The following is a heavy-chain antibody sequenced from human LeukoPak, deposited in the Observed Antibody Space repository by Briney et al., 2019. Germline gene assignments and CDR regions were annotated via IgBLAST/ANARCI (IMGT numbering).Heavy chain of an antibody. Sequence: SETLSLTCAVYGWSFSGYYWSWIRQPPGKGLEWLGEINHSGSTNYNPSLKSRVTISVDTSKNQFSLKLSSVTAADTAVYYCARRTDCSSTSCYRTSYYGMDVWGQGTTVTVSS. D-gene: IGHD2-2*01. J-gene: IGHJ6*02. CDR1: GWSFSGYY. CDR3: ARRTDCSSTSCYRTSYYGMDV. CDR2: INHSGST. V-gene: IGHV4-34*01.